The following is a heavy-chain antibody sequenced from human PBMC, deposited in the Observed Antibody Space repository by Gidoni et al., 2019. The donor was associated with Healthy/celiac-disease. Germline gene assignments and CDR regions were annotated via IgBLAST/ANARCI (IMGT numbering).Heavy chain of an antibody. D-gene: IGHD2-2*01. CDR2: INHSGST. CDR3: ARGLVDYCSSTSCYFYDHDAFDI. Sequence: QVQLQQWGAGLLKPSETLSITCAVYGGSFSGYYWSWIRQPPGKVLEWIGDINHSGSTNYNPSLKSRVTISVDTSKNQFSLKLSSVTAADTAVYYCARGLVDYCSSTSCYFYDHDAFDIWGQGTMVTVSS. CDR1: GGSFSGYY. V-gene: IGHV4-34*01. J-gene: IGHJ3*02.